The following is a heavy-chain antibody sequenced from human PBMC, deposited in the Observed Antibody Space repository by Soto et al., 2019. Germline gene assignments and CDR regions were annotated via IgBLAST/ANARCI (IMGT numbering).Heavy chain of an antibody. CDR3: ARHAAYDFVWGESDGSDY. CDR1: GGSISSNSYY. CDR2: LFYSGAT. J-gene: IGHJ4*02. V-gene: IGHV4-39*01. Sequence: PSETLSLTCTVSGGSISSNSYYWDWIRQPPGKGLEWIGSLFYSGATYHNPSLQSRVTISVDASKNQFSLHLSSVTAADTAVYYCARHAAYDFVWGESDGSDYWGPVTLLTV. D-gene: IGHD3-16*01.